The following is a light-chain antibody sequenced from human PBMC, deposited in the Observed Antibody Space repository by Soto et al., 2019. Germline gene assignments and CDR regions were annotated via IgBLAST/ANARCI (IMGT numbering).Light chain of an antibody. CDR3: QHYNSYSEA. CDR2: KAS. CDR1: QGVNIW. V-gene: IGKV1-5*03. J-gene: IGKJ1*01. Sequence: DIQMTQSPSTLSASVVDRVTITCLASQGVNIWLAWYQQKPGRAPKLLIYKASTLKSGVPSRFSGSGSGTEFTLTISSLQPDDFATYYCQHYNSYSEAFGQGTKVDIK.